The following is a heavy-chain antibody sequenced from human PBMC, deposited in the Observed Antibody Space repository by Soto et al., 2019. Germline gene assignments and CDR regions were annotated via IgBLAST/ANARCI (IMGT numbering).Heavy chain of an antibody. D-gene: IGHD3-22*01. CDR1: GGSISSYY. V-gene: IGHV4-59*01. CDR2: IYYSGST. CDR3: ARDLGYYYDSSGYKAFDI. Sequence: NPSETLSLTCTVSGGSISSYYWSWIRQPPGKGLEWIGYIYYSGSTNYNPSLKSRVTISVDTSKSQFSLKLSSVTAADTAVYYCARDLGYYYDSSGYKAFDIWGQGTMVTVSS. J-gene: IGHJ3*02.